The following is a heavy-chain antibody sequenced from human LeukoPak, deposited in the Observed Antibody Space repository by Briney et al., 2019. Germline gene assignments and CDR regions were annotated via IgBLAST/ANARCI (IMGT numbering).Heavy chain of an antibody. D-gene: IGHD1-14*01. Sequence: PGRSLRLSCAASGFTFSSYAMHWVRQAPGKGLEWVAVISYDGSNKYYADSVKGRFTIPRDNAKNSLYLQMNSLRAEDTAVYYCARGLTRSDYWGQGTLVTVSS. CDR3: ARGLTRSDY. J-gene: IGHJ4*02. V-gene: IGHV3-30-3*01. CDR1: GFTFSSYA. CDR2: ISYDGSNK.